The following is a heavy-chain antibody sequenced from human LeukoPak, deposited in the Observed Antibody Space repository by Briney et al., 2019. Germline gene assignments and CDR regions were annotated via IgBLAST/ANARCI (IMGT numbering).Heavy chain of an antibody. D-gene: IGHD1-26*01. V-gene: IGHV5-51*01. Sequence: GESLKISCKGSGYSFATYWIGWVRQMPGKGLEWMGIIYPGDSVRHSPSIQGQVSISADKSISTAYLQWSSLKASDTAMYYCAIRYSGSYNDYWGQGTLVTVSS. CDR1: GYSFATYW. J-gene: IGHJ4*02. CDR2: IYPGDSV. CDR3: AIRYSGSYNDY.